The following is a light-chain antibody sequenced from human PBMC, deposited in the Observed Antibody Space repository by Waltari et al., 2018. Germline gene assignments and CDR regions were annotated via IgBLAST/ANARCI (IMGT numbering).Light chain of an antibody. J-gene: IGKJ2*01. Sequence: DIQLTQSPSFLSASVGARVTITCRASQGISSYLAWYQQKPGKAPKLLIYAASILQSGVPSRFSGSGSGTEFTLTISSLQPEDFATYYCQQLNSYPPYTFGQGTKLEIK. CDR2: AAS. V-gene: IGKV1-9*01. CDR1: QGISSY. CDR3: QQLNSYPPYT.